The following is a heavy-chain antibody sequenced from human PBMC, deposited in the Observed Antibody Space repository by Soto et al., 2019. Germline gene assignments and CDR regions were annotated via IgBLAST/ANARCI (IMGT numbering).Heavy chain of an antibody. D-gene: IGHD2-21*02. CDR3: ARGGSDYYFDY. CDR2: ISYDGSNK. CDR1: GFTFSSYA. Sequence: PGGSLRLSCAASGFTFSSYAMHWVRQAPGKGLEWVAVISYDGSNKYYADSVKGRFTISRDNSKNTLYLQMGSLRTEDMAVYYCARGGSDYYFDYWGQGTLVTVSS. J-gene: IGHJ4*02. V-gene: IGHV3-30*14.